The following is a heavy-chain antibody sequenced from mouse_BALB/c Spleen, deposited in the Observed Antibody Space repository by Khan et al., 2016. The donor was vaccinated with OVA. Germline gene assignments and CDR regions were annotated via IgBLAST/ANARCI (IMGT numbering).Heavy chain of an antibody. Sequence: QLEESGPGLVKPSQSLSLTCSVTGYSIISGYFWNWIRQFPGNKLEWMGYIRYDGDSNYNPSLKNRIYITREPSKNLFFLKLKSVTPADTATYYCARGGSSGPAWFAYWGQGTLVTVSA. J-gene: IGHJ3*01. V-gene: IGHV3-6*02. CDR1: GYSIISGYF. CDR2: IRYDGDS. D-gene: IGHD3-1*01. CDR3: ARGGSSGPAWFAY.